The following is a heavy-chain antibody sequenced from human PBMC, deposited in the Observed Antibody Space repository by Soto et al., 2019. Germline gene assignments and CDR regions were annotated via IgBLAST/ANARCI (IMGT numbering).Heavy chain of an antibody. CDR2: IWYDGSNK. D-gene: IGHD2-2*01. V-gene: IGHV3-33*01. CDR3: AGAAAHRYYYGMDV. J-gene: IGHJ6*02. Sequence: PGGSLRLSCAASGFTFSSYGMHWVRQAPGKGLEWGAGIWYDGSNKYYADSVKGRSTISRDNSKNRRYVQMNSVRAEDTAVYYRAGAAAHRYYYGMDVRGQGTTVTV. CDR1: GFTFSSYG.